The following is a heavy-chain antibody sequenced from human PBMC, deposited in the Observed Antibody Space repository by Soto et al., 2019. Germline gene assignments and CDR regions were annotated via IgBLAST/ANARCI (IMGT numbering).Heavy chain of an antibody. CDR1: GGSISGYY. J-gene: IGHJ6*02. V-gene: IGHV4-59*01. D-gene: IGHD2-21*02. Sequence: SETLSLTCTVSGGSISGYYWSWIRQPPGKGLEWIGYMYNTGSTVYNPSFKSRVTISVDTSKNQFSLKLNSVTAADTAVYYCARDLWGYCGTDCYPLDVWGQGTLVTVSS. CDR2: MYNTGST. CDR3: ARDLWGYCGTDCYPLDV.